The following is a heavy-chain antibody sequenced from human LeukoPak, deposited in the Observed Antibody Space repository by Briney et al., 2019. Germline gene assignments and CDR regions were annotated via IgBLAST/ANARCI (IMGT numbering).Heavy chain of an antibody. J-gene: IGHJ6*03. CDR1: GGSISSHY. Sequence: PSETLSLTCTVSGGSISSHYWSWIRQPPGKGLEWIGYIYYSGSTNYNPSLKSRVTISVDTSKNHFSLKLSSVTAADTAVYYCARDRGTTYYDFWSGYRYYYYMDVWGKGTTVTVSS. CDR3: ARDRGTTYYDFWSGYRYYYYMDV. V-gene: IGHV4-59*11. D-gene: IGHD3-3*01. CDR2: IYYSGST.